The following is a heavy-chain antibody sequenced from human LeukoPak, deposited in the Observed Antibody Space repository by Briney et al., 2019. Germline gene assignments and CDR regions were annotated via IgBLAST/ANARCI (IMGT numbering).Heavy chain of an antibody. CDR1: GFTFSSYA. J-gene: IGHJ4*02. V-gene: IGHV3-30-3*01. CDR2: ISYDGSNK. D-gene: IGHD1-26*01. CDR3: ARPLVGGGSYYSY. Sequence: GGSLRLSCAASGFTFSSYAMHWVRQAPGKGLEWVAVISYDGSNKYYADSVKGRFTISRDNSKNTLYLQMNSLRAEDTAVYYCARPLVGGGSYYSYWGQGTLVTVSS.